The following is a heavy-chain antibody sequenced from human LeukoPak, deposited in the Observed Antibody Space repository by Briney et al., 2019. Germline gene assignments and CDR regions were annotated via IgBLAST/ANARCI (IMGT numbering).Heavy chain of an antibody. J-gene: IGHJ5*02. D-gene: IGHD6-13*01. CDR2: IYYSEST. CDR3: ARDSRSSSWYTNWFDP. V-gene: IGHV4-59*01. Sequence: SETLSLTCTVSGGSLSSYYWSWSRQPPGKGLEWIGYIYYSESTNYNPSLKSRVTISVDTSKNQFSLQLNSVTAADTAVYYCARDSRSSSWYTNWFDPWGQGTLVTVSS. CDR1: GGSLSSYY.